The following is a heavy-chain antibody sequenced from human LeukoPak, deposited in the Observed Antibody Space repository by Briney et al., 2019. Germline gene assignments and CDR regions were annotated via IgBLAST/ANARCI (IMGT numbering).Heavy chain of an antibody. Sequence: ASVTVSCKVSGYTLAELSMHWVRQAPGKGLEWMGGFDPEDGETIYAQKFQGRVTMTEDTSTDTAYMELSSLRSEDTAVYYCATDADMVRGVIPLGYWGQGTLVTVSS. CDR1: GYTLAELS. CDR2: FDPEDGET. J-gene: IGHJ4*02. V-gene: IGHV1-24*01. CDR3: ATDADMVRGVIPLGY. D-gene: IGHD3-10*01.